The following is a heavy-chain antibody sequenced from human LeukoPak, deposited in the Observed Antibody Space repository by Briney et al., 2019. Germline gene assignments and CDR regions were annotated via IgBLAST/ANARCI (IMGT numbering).Heavy chain of an antibody. V-gene: IGHV3-30*02. J-gene: IGHJ6*03. D-gene: IGHD1-7*01. CDR3: ARVVVTGTFYYYYMDV. Sequence: GGSLRLSCSASGFTFSRYGMHWVRQAPGKGLQWVAFVRYDGSNKYYADSVKGRFAMSRDNSKNTLYLQMNSLRAEDTAVYYCARVVVTGTFYYYYMDVWGKGTTVTVSS. CDR2: VRYDGSNK. CDR1: GFTFSRYG.